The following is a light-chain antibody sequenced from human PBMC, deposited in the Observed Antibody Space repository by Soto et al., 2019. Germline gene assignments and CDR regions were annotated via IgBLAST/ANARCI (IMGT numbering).Light chain of an antibody. CDR1: QTVSSTY. V-gene: IGKV3-20*01. CDR2: GTS. J-gene: IGKJ2*01. Sequence: EIVLTQSPGTLSLSPGEGATLSCRASQTVSSTYLAWYQQNRGQAPRLLIYGTSSRATGIPDRFSGSGSGTDFTLTISRLEPEDFAVYHCQLYGSSPLYSFAQGTELEIK. CDR3: QLYGSSPLYS.